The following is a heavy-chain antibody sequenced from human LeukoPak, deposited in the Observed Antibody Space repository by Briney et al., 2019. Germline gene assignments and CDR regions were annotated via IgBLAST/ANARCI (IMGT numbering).Heavy chain of an antibody. J-gene: IGHJ5*02. D-gene: IGHD2-2*01. V-gene: IGHV1-2*06. CDR3: ARYCSSTSCQDP. CDR2: INPNSGGT. CDR1: GYTFTGYY. Sequence: ASVKVSCKASGYTFTGYYMHWVRQAPGQGLKWMGRINPNSGGTNYAQKFQGRVTMTRDTSISTAYMELSSLRSEDTAVYYCARYCSSTSCQDPWGQGTLVTVSS.